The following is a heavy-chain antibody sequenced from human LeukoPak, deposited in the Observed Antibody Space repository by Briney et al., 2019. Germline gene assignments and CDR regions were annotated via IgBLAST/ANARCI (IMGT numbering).Heavy chain of an antibody. J-gene: IGHJ4*02. D-gene: IGHD3-10*01. CDR2: IVVGSGNT. CDR1: GFTFTSSA. CDR3: AAAGVEWKVRGVILPSDY. Sequence: ASVKVSCKASGFTFTSSAVQWVRQARGQRLEWIGWIVVGSGNTNYAQKFQERVTITRDMSTSTAYMELSSLRSEDTAVYYCAAAGVEWKVRGVILPSDYWGQGTLVTVSS. V-gene: IGHV1-58*01.